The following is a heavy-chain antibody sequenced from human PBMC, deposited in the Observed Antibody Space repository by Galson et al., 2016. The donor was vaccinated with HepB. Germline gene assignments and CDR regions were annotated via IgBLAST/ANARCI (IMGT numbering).Heavy chain of an antibody. CDR1: GYTFTNYY. CDR3: ARDRRDYAWGIYFNRNDAFDI. J-gene: IGHJ3*02. CDR2: IDPRGGST. Sequence: SVKVSCKASGYTFTNYYVHWVRQAPGQGLKWMGLIDPRGGSTTYAQKFQGRVSITRDTSTSTVYVELTSLRSEDTAVYYCARDRRDYAWGIYFNRNDAFDIWGQGTMVTVSS. D-gene: IGHD3-16*01. V-gene: IGHV1-46*01.